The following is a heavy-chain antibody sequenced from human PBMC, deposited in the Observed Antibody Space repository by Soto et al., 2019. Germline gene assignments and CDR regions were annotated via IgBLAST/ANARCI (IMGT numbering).Heavy chain of an antibody. Sequence: PSETLSLTCTVSGGSISSGDYYWSWIRQPPGKGLEWIGYIYYSGSTYYNPSLKSRVTISVDTSKNQFSLKLSSVTAADTAVYYCARGDYGDSSGPPLRSRYYFDYWGQGTLVTVSS. V-gene: IGHV4-30-4*01. CDR2: IYYSGST. CDR1: GGSISSGDYY. D-gene: IGHD4-17*01. J-gene: IGHJ4*02. CDR3: ARGDYGDSSGPPLRSRYYFDY.